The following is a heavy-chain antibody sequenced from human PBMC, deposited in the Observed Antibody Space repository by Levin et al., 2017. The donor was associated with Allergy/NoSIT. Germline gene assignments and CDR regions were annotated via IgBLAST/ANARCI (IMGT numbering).Heavy chain of an antibody. CDR1: GFTFSSYA. D-gene: IGHD3-3*01. Sequence: GGSLRLSCAASGFTFSSYAMSWVRQAPGKGLEWVSAISGSGGSTYYADSVKGRFTISRDNSKNTLYLQMNSLRAEDTAVYYCAKYYDFWSGYLSIDYWGQGTLVTVSS. J-gene: IGHJ4*02. CDR3: AKYYDFWSGYLSIDY. CDR2: ISGSGGST. V-gene: IGHV3-23*01.